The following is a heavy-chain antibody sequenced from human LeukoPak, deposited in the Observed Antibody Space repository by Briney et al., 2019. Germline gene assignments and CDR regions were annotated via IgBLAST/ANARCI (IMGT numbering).Heavy chain of an antibody. CDR1: GFTFSSYA. V-gene: IGHV3-23*01. Sequence: GGSLRLSCAASGFTFSSYAMSWVRQAPGRGLEWVSAISGSGGSTYYADSVKGRFTISRDNSKNTLYLQMNSLRAEDTAVYYCARYSSSWWSYDYMDVWGKGTTVTVSS. J-gene: IGHJ6*03. CDR3: ARYSSSWWSYDYMDV. D-gene: IGHD6-13*01. CDR2: ISGSGGST.